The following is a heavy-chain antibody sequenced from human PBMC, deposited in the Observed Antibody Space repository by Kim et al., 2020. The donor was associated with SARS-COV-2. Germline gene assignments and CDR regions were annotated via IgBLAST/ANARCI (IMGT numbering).Heavy chain of an antibody. CDR1: GYTFTSYD. V-gene: IGHV1-8*01. CDR2: VNPDSGAT. CDR3: AIKRPGLAPTHPFDY. Sequence: ASVKVSCRASGYTFTSYDINWVRQATGQALEWVGWVNPDSGATGYAQKFQGRVTMTRSTSINTAYMELSSLRSEDTAVYYCAIKRPGLAPTHPFDYWGQGSLVTVSS. J-gene: IGHJ4*02. D-gene: IGHD2-15*01.